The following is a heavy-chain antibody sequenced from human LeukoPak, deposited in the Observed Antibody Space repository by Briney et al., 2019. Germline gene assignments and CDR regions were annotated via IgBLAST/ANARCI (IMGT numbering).Heavy chain of an antibody. J-gene: IGHJ5*02. CDR2: ISAYNGNT. D-gene: IGHD1-7*01. Sequence: ASVKVSCKASGYTFTSYGISWVRQAPGQGLEWMGWISAYNGNTNYAQKLQGRVTMTTDTSTSTAYMELRSLRSDDTTVYYCARDPITGTLDWFDPWGQGTLVTVSS. V-gene: IGHV1-18*01. CDR1: GYTFTSYG. CDR3: ARDPITGTLDWFDP.